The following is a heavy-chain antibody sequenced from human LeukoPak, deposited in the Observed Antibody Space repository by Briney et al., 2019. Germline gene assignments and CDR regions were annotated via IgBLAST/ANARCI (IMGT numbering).Heavy chain of an antibody. Sequence: GGSLRLSCAASGFTVSSNYMSWVRQAPGKGLEWVSVIYSGGSTYYADSVKGRFTISRDNSKNTLYLQMNSLRAEDTAVYYCARGGYYDSSGLDYWGQGTLVTVS. D-gene: IGHD3-22*01. CDR1: GFTVSSNY. CDR3: ARGGYYDSSGLDY. CDR2: IYSGGST. J-gene: IGHJ4*02. V-gene: IGHV3-66*01.